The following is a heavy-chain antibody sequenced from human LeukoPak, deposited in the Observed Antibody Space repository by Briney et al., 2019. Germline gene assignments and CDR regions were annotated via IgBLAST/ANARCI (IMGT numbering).Heavy chain of an antibody. CDR2: IYYSGST. V-gene: IGHV4-59*01. D-gene: IGHD4-17*01. J-gene: IGHJ4*02. CDR3: ARETVIASSYDY. Sequence: SDTLSLTCTVSRGSIRNYYWSWIRQSSGKGLECIGYIYYSGSTNYNPSLKSRVSISVDTSKNQFSLKLTSVTPADTAVYYCARETVIASSYDYWGQGILVTVSS. CDR1: RGSIRNYY.